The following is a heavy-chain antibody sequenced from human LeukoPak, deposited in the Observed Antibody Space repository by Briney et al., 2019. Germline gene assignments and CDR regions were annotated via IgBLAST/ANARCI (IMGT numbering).Heavy chain of an antibody. Sequence: SETLSLTCTVSGGSISSGDYYWSWIRQPPGKGLEWIGYIYYSGSTYYNPSLKSRVTISVDTSKNQFSLKLSSVTAADTAVYYCASDDYGDYVRAFDIWGQGTMVTVSS. CDR1: GGSISSGDYY. CDR3: ASDDYGDYVRAFDI. V-gene: IGHV4-30-4*01. CDR2: IYYSGST. J-gene: IGHJ3*02. D-gene: IGHD4-17*01.